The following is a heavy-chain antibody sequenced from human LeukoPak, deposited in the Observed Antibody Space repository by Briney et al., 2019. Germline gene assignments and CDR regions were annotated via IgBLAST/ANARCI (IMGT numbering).Heavy chain of an antibody. Sequence: GGSLRLSYAASGFTFSSYWTHWVRQAPGKGLVWVSRINSDGSSTSYADSVKGRFTISRDNAKNTLYLQMNSLRAEDTAVYYCARVDIVVAETDYWGQGTLVTVSS. CDR3: ARVDIVVAETDY. CDR1: GFTFSSYW. D-gene: IGHD2-21*01. J-gene: IGHJ4*02. CDR2: INSDGSST. V-gene: IGHV3-74*01.